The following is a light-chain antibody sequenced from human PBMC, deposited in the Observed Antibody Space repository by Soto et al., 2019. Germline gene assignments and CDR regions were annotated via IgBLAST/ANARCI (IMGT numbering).Light chain of an antibody. CDR1: QGISSW. CDR3: QQLNSSPLT. CDR2: AAS. J-gene: IGKJ5*01. V-gene: IGKV1D-12*01. Sequence: DIQMTQTPPSVFASVGGIVNITCRASQGISSWLAWYQRKPGRAPKLLIYAASRLQAGVLLRFSGSGSGTDFTLTISDLQPEDFATYYCQQLNSSPLTFGQRSRLEI.